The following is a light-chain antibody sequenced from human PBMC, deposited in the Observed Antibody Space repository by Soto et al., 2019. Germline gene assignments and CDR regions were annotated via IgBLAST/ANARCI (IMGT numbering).Light chain of an antibody. CDR1: QSVSSN. CDR3: QHYNDLPLT. CDR2: DAS. V-gene: IGKV3-15*01. Sequence: EIVMTQSPATLSLSPGERATLSCRASQSVSSNLAWYQQKPGQAPRLLISDASTRATGIPDRFSGSGSGTEFTLTITGLQSEDFAVYYCQHYNDLPLTFGQGTKVEIK. J-gene: IGKJ1*01.